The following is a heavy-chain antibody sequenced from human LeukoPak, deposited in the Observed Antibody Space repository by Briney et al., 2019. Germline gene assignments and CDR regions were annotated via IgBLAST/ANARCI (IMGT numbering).Heavy chain of an antibody. V-gene: IGHV3-7*01. J-gene: IGHJ6*03. CDR1: GFTFSSYC. CDR3: ARESIVVVPAAIRGYSYYYMDV. D-gene: IGHD2-2*01. Sequence: PGGSLRLSCAASGFTFSSYCMSWVRQAPGKGLEWVANIKQDGSEKYYVDSVKGRFTISRDNSKNSLYLQMNSLRAEDTAVYYCARESIVVVPAAIRGYSYYYMDVWGKGPTVTVSS. CDR2: IKQDGSEK.